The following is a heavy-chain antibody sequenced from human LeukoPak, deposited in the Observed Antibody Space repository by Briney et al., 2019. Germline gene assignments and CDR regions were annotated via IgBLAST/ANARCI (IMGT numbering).Heavy chain of an antibody. CDR1: GGSISSSSYY. J-gene: IGHJ4*02. V-gene: IGHV4-39*07. CDR2: INHSGST. Sequence: SETLSLTCTVSGGSISSSSYYWGWIRQPPGKGLEWIGEINHSGSTNYNPSLKSRVTISVDTSKNQFSLKLSSVTAADTAVYYCARGLPSSGSYLRYFDYWGQGTLVTVSS. CDR3: ARGLPSSGSYLRYFDY. D-gene: IGHD1-26*01.